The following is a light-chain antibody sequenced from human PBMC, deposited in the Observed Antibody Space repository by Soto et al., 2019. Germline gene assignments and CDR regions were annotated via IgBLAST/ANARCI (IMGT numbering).Light chain of an antibody. CDR2: KVS. Sequence: DVVLTQSPLFLPVTLGQPASISCRSSQSLVYSDGDTFLSWFQQRPGQSPRRLIYKVSNRDTGVPVRFSGSGSGTDFTLKISRVEAEDVGGYFCMQAIYWPFTFGPGTKVDIK. CDR1: QSLVYSDGDTF. V-gene: IGKV2-30*01. CDR3: MQAIYWPFT. J-gene: IGKJ3*01.